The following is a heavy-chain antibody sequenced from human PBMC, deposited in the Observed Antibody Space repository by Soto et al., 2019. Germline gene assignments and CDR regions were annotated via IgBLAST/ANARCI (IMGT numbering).Heavy chain of an antibody. Sequence: QVQLQESGPGLVKPSQTLSLTCTVSGVSMNSDDYYWSWIRQTPGKGLEWIGYFHYSGSTYYNPSLKSRLTLSVDTSKNQLSLKLSSLTAADTAVYYCARGNLYGDFYYFDYWGQGTLVTVSS. CDR1: GVSMNSDDYY. CDR3: ARGNLYGDFYYFDY. J-gene: IGHJ4*02. D-gene: IGHD4-17*01. CDR2: FHYSGST. V-gene: IGHV4-30-4*01.